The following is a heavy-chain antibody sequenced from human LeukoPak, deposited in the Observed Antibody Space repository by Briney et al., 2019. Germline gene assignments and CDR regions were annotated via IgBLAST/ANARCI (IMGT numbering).Heavy chain of an antibody. CDR2: ISWNSGSI. CDR3: AKDGSVDGGMGEDAFDI. J-gene: IGHJ4*02. D-gene: IGHD4-23*01. Sequence: GKSLRLSCAASGFTFDDYAMHWVRQAPGKGLEWVSGISWNSGSIGYADSVKGRFTISRDNAKNSLYLQMNSLRAEDTALYYCAKDGSVDGGMGEDAFDIWGQGTLVTVSS. CDR1: GFTFDDYA. V-gene: IGHV3-9*01.